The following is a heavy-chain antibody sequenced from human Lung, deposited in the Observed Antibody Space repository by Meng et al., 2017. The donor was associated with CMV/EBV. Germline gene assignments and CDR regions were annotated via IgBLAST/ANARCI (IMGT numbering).Heavy chain of an antibody. Sequence: SCAASGFTFSSYAMHWVRQAPGKGLEWVAVISYDGSNKYYADYVKGRFTISRDNSKNTLYLQMNSLRAEDTAVYYCARDRPYCSSTSCYTTYYGMDVXGQGXTVTVSS. D-gene: IGHD2-2*02. V-gene: IGHV3-30-3*01. J-gene: IGHJ6*02. CDR1: GFTFSSYA. CDR2: ISYDGSNK. CDR3: ARDRPYCSSTSCYTTYYGMDV.